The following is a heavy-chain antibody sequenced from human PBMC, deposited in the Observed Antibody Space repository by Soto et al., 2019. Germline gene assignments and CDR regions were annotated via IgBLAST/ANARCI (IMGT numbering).Heavy chain of an antibody. V-gene: IGHV4-31*03. Sequence: SEALSLTCTVSGGSIISGGYYWSWIRQHPGKGLEWIWYMYYSGSTYYKPSLKSRVTVSVCTARGEFSLKVISVTCADTAVYYCATAMGKVGIDYWGQGTLVTVSS. CDR2: MYYSGST. J-gene: IGHJ4*02. D-gene: IGHD3-10*01. CDR3: ATAMGKVGIDY. CDR1: GGSIISGGYY.